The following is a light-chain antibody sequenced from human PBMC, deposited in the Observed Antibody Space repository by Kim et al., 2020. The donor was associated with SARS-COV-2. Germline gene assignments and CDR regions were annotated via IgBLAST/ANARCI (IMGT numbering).Light chain of an antibody. CDR1: SSNIGSDF. J-gene: IGLJ3*02. Sequence: GQKVTISGSGTSSNIGSDFVSWYQHAPGTAPKLLIYDNNKRPSGIADRFFGSKSGTSATLGIPGLQTGDEAIYYCGTWDSSRSAWVFGGGTKLTV. CDR3: GTWDSSRSAWV. CDR2: DNN. V-gene: IGLV1-51*01.